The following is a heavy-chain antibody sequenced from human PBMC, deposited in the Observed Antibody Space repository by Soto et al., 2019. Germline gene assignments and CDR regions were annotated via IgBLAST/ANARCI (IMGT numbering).Heavy chain of an antibody. V-gene: IGHV1-24*01. Sequence: ASVKVSCKVSGYTLTELSMHWVRQAPGKGLEWMGGFDPEDGETIYAQKFQGRVTMTEDTSTDTAYMELSSLRSEDTAVYYCATSFTMVRGVRYYYYYYGMDVWGQGTTVTVSS. CDR2: FDPEDGET. D-gene: IGHD3-10*01. J-gene: IGHJ6*02. CDR3: ATSFTMVRGVRYYYYYYGMDV. CDR1: GYTLTELS.